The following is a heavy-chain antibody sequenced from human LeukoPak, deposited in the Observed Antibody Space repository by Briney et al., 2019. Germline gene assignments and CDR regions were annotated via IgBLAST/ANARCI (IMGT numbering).Heavy chain of an antibody. CDR3: ARGAVAGGLLYDY. CDR1: GFTVSSKY. CDR2: IYSGGST. D-gene: IGHD6-19*01. J-gene: IGHJ4*02. V-gene: IGHV3-66*01. Sequence: PGGSLRLSCAASGFTVSSKYMSWVRQAPGKGLEWVSVIYSGGSTYYADSVKGRFTISRDNSKNMLYFQMNSLRAEDTAVYYCARGAVAGGLLYDYWGQGTLVTVSS.